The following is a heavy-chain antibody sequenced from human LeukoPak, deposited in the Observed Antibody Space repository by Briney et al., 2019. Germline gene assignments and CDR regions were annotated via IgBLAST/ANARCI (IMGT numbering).Heavy chain of an antibody. CDR3: AKDMGTYYYDSIGYQA. CDR2: ISWSSGSI. Sequence: GGSLRLSCAASGFTFDDYIMNWVRQAPGKGLEWVSCISWSSGSIYYADSVKGRFTISRDNAKNSLYLQMKSLRAEDTAVYYCAKDMGTYYYDSIGYQARGQGTLVTVSS. J-gene: IGHJ4*02. CDR1: GFTFDDYI. V-gene: IGHV3-9*01. D-gene: IGHD3-22*01.